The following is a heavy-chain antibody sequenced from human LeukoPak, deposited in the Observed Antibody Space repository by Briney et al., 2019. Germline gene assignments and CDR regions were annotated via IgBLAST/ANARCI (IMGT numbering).Heavy chain of an antibody. CDR3: ARDQYSSSWYSSAKDAFDI. V-gene: IGHV1-2*06. J-gene: IGHJ3*02. CDR2: INPNSGGT. D-gene: IGHD6-13*01. CDR1: GYTFTGYY. Sequence: ASVKVSCKASGYTFTGYYMHWVRQAPGQGLEWMGRINPNSGGTNYAQKFQGRVTMTRDTSISTAYMELSRLRSDDTAVYCCARDQYSSSWYSSAKDAFDIWGQGTMVTVSS.